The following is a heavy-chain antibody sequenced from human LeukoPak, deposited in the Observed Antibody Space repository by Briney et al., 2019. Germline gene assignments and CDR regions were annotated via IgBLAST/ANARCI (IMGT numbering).Heavy chain of an antibody. Sequence: PGGSLRLSCAASGFTFSSYAMHWVRQAPGKGLEWVAVISYDGSNKYYADSVKGRFTISRDNSKKTLYLQMNSLRAEDTAVYYCAKGRSDSYYDAFDIWGQGTMVTVSS. CDR2: ISYDGSNK. D-gene: IGHD1-26*01. CDR1: GFTFSSYA. J-gene: IGHJ3*02. CDR3: AKGRSDSYYDAFDI. V-gene: IGHV3-30-3*01.